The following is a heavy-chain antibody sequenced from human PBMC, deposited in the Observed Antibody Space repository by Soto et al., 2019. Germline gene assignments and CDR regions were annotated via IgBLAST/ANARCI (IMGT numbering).Heavy chain of an antibody. D-gene: IGHD1-26*01. CDR3: ARDRESEGYYMLTYDALNV. V-gene: IGHV3-33*01. CDR1: GFTFSSYG. J-gene: IGHJ3*01. CDR2: IYFDGNNK. Sequence: LRLSCAASGFTFSSYGMHWVRQAPGKGLEWVALIYFDGNNKYYADSVKDRVTISRDNSTNTLYLQMNSLRVEDTAVYYCARDRESEGYYMLTYDALNVWGQGTMVTVSS.